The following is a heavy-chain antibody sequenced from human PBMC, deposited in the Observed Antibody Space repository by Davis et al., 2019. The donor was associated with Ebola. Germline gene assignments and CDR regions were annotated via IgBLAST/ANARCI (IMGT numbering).Heavy chain of an antibody. CDR3: AKGGWEIHNWFDH. D-gene: IGHD1-26*01. J-gene: IGHJ5*02. Sequence: GGSLRLSCAASGFTFNSYGMHWVRQPPGKGLEWVAVISFDGSKEYYAAPVKGRFIISRDESKNTVYLQMNSLRVKDTAMYHCAKGGWEIHNWFDHWGQGTLATVAS. V-gene: IGHV3-30*18. CDR1: GFTFNSYG. CDR2: ISFDGSKE.